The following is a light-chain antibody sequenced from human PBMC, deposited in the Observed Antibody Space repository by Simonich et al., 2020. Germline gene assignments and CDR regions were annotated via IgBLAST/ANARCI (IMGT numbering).Light chain of an antibody. CDR2: AAS. Sequence: DIQMTQSPSSLSASVGNRVTITCRASQSISSYLNWYQQNPGKAPKLLIYAASSLHSGVPSRFSGSGSGTDFTLTISSLQPEDFATYYCQQSYSTPLTFGGGTKVEIK. CDR3: QQSYSTPLT. CDR1: QSISSY. J-gene: IGKJ4*01. V-gene: IGKV1-39*01.